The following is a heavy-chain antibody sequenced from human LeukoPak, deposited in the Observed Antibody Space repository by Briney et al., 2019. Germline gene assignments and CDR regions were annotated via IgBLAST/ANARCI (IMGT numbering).Heavy chain of an antibody. CDR2: ISSSSSYI. CDR1: GFTFSSYS. Sequence: GGSLRLSCAASGFTFSSYSMNWVRQAPGKGLEWVSSISSSSSYIYYADSVKGRFTISRDNAKNSLYLQMNSLRAEDTAVYYCARVRGGSLSYYYYYMDVWGKGTTVTISS. J-gene: IGHJ6*03. V-gene: IGHV3-21*04. CDR3: ARVRGGSLSYYYYYMDV. D-gene: IGHD3-16*01.